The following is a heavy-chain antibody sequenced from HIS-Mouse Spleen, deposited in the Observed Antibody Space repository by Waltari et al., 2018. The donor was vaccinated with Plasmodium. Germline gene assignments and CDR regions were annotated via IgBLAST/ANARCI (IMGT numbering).Heavy chain of an antibody. CDR1: GGSFSGYY. CDR3: ARTGDYGGNS. J-gene: IGHJ4*02. D-gene: IGHD4-17*01. V-gene: IGHV4-34*01. CDR2: IKHSGST. Sequence: QVQLQQWGAGLLKPSETLSLTCAVYGGSFSGYYWSWIRQPPGKGLEWVGEIKHSGSTNHNPSLKSRVTISVDTSKNQFSLKLSSVTAADTAVYYCARTGDYGGNSWGQGTLVTVSS.